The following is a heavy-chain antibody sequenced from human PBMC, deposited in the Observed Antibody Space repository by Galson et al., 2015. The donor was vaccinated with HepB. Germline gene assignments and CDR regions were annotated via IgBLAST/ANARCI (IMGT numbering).Heavy chain of an antibody. CDR2: IDPSDSYT. CDR3: ARMGDGFNSFADY. Sequence: QCGAEVKKPGESLRISCKGSGYSFTSYWISWVRQMPGKGLEWMGRIDPSDSYTNYSPSFQGHVTISADKSISTAYLQWSSLKASDTAIYYYARMGDGFNSFADYWGQGTLDSVSS. V-gene: IGHV5-10-1*01. D-gene: IGHD5-24*01. J-gene: IGHJ4*02. CDR1: GYSFTSYW.